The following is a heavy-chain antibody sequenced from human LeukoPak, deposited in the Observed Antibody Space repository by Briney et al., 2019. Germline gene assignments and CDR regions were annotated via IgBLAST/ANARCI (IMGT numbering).Heavy chain of an antibody. D-gene: IGHD6-19*01. CDR1: GGSISSYY. J-gene: IGHJ4*02. CDR3: ARAKPSGWSDY. V-gene: IGHV4-59*01. Sequence: SETLSLTCTASGGSISSYYWSWIRQPPGKGLEWIGYIYYSGSTNYNPSLKSRVTISVDTSKNQFSLKLSSVTAADTAVYYCARAKPSGWSDYWGQGTLVTVSS. CDR2: IYYSGST.